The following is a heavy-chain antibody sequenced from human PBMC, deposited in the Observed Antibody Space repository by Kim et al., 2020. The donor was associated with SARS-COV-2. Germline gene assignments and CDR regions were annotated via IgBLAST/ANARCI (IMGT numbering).Heavy chain of an antibody. Sequence: SVKVSCKASGFTFTNSALQWVRQARGQRPEWVGRIVFGSERTQYAQKFQERXTITWDMSTSTAYMELSSLRADDTXXYYCAAGAAGGYHSFHLCVWGQG. D-gene: IGHD5-12*01. CDR3: AAGAAGGYHSFHLCV. CDR2: IVFGSERT. V-gene: IGHV1-58*01. CDR1: GFTFTNSA. J-gene: IGHJ6*02.